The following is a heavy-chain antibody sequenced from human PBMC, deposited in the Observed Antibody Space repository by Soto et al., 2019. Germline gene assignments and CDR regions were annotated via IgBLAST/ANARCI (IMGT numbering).Heavy chain of an antibody. J-gene: IGHJ4*02. CDR1: GFTFSSYG. CDR3: ARDGYCSGVSCYSVPVFVY. CDR2: IWYDGSNK. V-gene: IGHV3-33*01. D-gene: IGHD2-15*01. Sequence: GGSLRLSCAASGFTFSSYGMHWVRQAPGKGLEWVAVIWYDGSNKYYADSVKGRFTISRDNSKNTLYLQMNSLRAEDTAVYYCARDGYCSGVSCYSVPVFVYWGQGTLVTGSS.